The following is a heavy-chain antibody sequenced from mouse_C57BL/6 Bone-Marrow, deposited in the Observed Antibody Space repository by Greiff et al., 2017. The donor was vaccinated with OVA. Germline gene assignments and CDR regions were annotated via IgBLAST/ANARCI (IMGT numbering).Heavy chain of an antibody. CDR1: GYTFTSYW. Sequence: VQLQQPGAELVKPGASVKMSCKASGYTFTSYWITWVKQRPGQGLEWIGDIYPGSGSTNYNEKFKSKATLTVDTSSSTAYMQLSSLTSEDAAVYYCASSTVVASNWYFDVWGTGTTVTVSS. D-gene: IGHD1-1*01. CDR2: IYPGSGST. CDR3: ASSTVVASNWYFDV. J-gene: IGHJ1*03. V-gene: IGHV1-55*01.